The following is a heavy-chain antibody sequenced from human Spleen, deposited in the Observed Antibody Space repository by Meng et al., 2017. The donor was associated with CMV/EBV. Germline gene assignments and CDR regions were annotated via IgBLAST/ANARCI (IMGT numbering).Heavy chain of an antibody. CDR2: ISAYNGNT. Sequence: ASVKVSCKASGYTFTNYFMHWVRQAPGQGLEWMGWISAYNGNTNYAQELQGRVTVTTDTSTNTAYMELRGLRSDDTAVYYCARGYSSAHIYFDYWGQGTLVTVSS. J-gene: IGHJ4*02. V-gene: IGHV1-18*01. CDR1: GYTFTNYF. D-gene: IGHD6-25*01. CDR3: ARGYSSAHIYFDY.